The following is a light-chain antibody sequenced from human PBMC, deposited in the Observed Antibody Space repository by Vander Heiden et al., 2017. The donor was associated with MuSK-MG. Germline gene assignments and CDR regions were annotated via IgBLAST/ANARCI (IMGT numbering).Light chain of an antibody. CDR2: GAS. Sequence: EIVLTHSLGTLPLSLGGRATLPCRAGRSVGSSYLAWYQQKPGQAPRLLIYGASSRATGIPDRFSGSGSGTDFTLTISRLEPEDFAVYYCQQCGSSSLTFGGGTRVEIK. CDR3: QQCGSSSLT. J-gene: IGKJ4*01. V-gene: IGKV3-20*01. CDR1: RSVGSSY.